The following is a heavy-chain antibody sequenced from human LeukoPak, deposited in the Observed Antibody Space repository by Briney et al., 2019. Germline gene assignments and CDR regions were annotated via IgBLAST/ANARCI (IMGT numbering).Heavy chain of an antibody. CDR1: GFTFSSFG. V-gene: IGHV3-30*03. D-gene: IGHD3-16*02. CDR3: ARDMQLST. J-gene: IGHJ3*01. CDR2: TSYDGSNK. Sequence: SGGPLRLSWAASGFTFSSFGMHWVRQAPGRGPEWAAFTSYDGSNKGYADSVKGRFTISRDNSRDTLFLQMNSLRAEDTAIYYCARDMQLSTWGLGTMVTVSS.